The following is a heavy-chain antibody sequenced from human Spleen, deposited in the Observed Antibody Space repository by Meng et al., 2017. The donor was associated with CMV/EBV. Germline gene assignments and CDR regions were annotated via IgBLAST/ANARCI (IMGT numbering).Heavy chain of an antibody. CDR1: GFTFSDFY. V-gene: IGHV3-11*01. D-gene: IGHD2-2*01. CDR2: ISSSSSTI. J-gene: IGHJ6*02. CDR3: ARDVCSSSSCYSLGGDV. Sequence: GESLKISCAASGFTFSDFYMSWIRQAPGKGLEWVSYISSSSSTIYYANSVKGRFTISRDNAKNSLYLQMNSLRAEDSAVYYCARDVCSSSSCYSLGGDVWGQGTTVTVSS.